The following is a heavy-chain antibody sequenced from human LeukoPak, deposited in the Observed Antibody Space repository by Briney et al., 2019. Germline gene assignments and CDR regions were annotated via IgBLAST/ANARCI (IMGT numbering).Heavy chain of an antibody. CDR1: GCRFTSYW. D-gene: IGHD5-24*01. CDR3: ASRKKGMATAGFDY. CDR2: IYPGDSDT. J-gene: IGHJ4*02. Sequence: GGSLKISCKGSGCRFTSYWIGGVRQMPGKGLEWMGIIYPGDSDTRYSTSFEGQVIISAEKSSRTAYLQWSSLKASDTALYYCASRKKGMATAGFDYWGQGTLVTVSS. V-gene: IGHV5-51*01.